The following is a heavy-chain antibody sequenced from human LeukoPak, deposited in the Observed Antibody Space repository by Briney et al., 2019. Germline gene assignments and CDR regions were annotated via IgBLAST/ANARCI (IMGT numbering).Heavy chain of an antibody. J-gene: IGHJ2*01. CDR1: GYTFTTYG. CDR3: ARVRNYYDGSGRWYSDL. CDR2: ISAENGNT. V-gene: IGHV1-18*01. Sequence: ASVKVSCKASGYTFTTYGISWVRQAPGQGLEWMGWISAENGNTDYVQKSRDRVTMTTDTSTSIAYMELRSLRSDDTAVYYCARVRNYYDGSGRWYSDLWGRGTLVTVSS. D-gene: IGHD3-22*01.